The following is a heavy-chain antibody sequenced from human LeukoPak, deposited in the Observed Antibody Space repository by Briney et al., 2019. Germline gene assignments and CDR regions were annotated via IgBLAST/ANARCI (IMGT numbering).Heavy chain of an antibody. CDR3: ASVYSSYDLANFDY. D-gene: IGHD5-12*01. CDR2: IYYSGST. Sequence: SETLSLTCTASGGTISSYYWSWIRQPPGKGLEWIGYIYYSGSTNYNPSVKGRVTISVDTSKNQLSLKMSSVTAADTAVYYCASVYSSYDLANFDYWGQGTLVTASS. CDR1: GGTISSYY. J-gene: IGHJ4*02. V-gene: IGHV4-59*12.